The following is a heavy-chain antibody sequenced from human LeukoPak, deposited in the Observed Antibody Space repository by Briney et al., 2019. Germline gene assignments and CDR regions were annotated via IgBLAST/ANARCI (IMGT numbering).Heavy chain of an antibody. CDR2: IDSGGGST. CDR3: ASADGSGYRYY. J-gene: IGHJ4*02. D-gene: IGHD3-22*01. V-gene: IGHV3-23*01. CDR1: EYTFSNYA. Sequence: PGGSLRLSCVASEYTFSNYAMSWVRQAPGKGLEWVSSIDSGGGSTYYADSVKGRFTISRDNSKNTLYLQMNSLRAEDTAIYYCASADGSGYRYYWRQGTLVTVSS.